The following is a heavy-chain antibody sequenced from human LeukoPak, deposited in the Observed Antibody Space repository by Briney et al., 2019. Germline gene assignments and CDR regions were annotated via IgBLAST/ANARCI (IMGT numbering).Heavy chain of an antibody. CDR3: ARFGASRYAKDRRYYYMDV. Sequence: SETLSLTCTVSGGSISSSSYYWGWIRQPPGKGLEWIGSIYYSGSTYYNPSLKSRVTISVDTSKNQFSLKLSSVTAADTAVYYCARFGASRYAKDRRYYYMDVWGKGTTVTVSS. V-gene: IGHV4-39*07. D-gene: IGHD3-16*01. CDR2: IYYSGST. CDR1: GGSISSSSYY. J-gene: IGHJ6*03.